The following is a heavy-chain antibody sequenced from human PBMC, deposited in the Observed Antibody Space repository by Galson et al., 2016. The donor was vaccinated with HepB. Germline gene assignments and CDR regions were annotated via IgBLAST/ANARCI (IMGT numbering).Heavy chain of an antibody. CDR3: ALSLPSCRGGSCYGH. V-gene: IGHV6-1*01. D-gene: IGHD2-15*01. CDR2: IYYRSTWME. Sequence: CAISGDSVSSNTNAWNWLRQSPSRGLEWLGRIYYRSTWMEDYAPSLTGRISIDPDTSKNQFSLQLTSVTPEDPAVYYCALSLPSCRGGSCYGHWGQGTLVTVSS. CDR1: GDSVSSNTNA. J-gene: IGHJ4*02.